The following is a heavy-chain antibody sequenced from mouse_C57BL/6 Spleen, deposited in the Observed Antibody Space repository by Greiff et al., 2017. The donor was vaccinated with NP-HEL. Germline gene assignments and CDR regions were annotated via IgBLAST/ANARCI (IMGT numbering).Heavy chain of an antibody. J-gene: IGHJ3*01. CDR2: INPNYGTT. CDR1: GYSFTDYN. V-gene: IGHV1-39*01. D-gene: IGHD1-1*02. Sequence: EVQLQQSGPELVKPGASVKISCKASGYSFTDYNMNWVKQSNGKSLEWIGVINPNYGTTSYNQKFKGKATLPVDQSSSTAYMQLNSLTSEDSAVYYCARGKVLVVGYPGFDYWGQGTLVTVSA. CDR3: ARGKVLVVGYPGFDY.